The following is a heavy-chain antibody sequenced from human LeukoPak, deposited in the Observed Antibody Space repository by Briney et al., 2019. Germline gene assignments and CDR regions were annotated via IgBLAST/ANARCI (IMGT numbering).Heavy chain of an antibody. J-gene: IGHJ5*02. CDR3: AREGGDIVVVVAATSHNWFDP. V-gene: IGHV1-46*01. CDR2: INPSGGST. CDR1: GYTFTSYY. Sequence: GSVKVSCKASGYTFTSYYMHCVRQAPGQGLVWMGIINPSGGSTSYAQKFQGRVTMTRNTSTSTVYMELSSLRSEDTAVYYCAREGGDIVVVVAATSHNWFDPWGQGTLVTVSS. D-gene: IGHD2-15*01.